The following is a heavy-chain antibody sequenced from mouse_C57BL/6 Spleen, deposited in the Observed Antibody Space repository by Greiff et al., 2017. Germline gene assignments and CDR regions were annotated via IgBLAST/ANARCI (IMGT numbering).Heavy chain of an antibody. CDR3: ARSNWDVYFDY. D-gene: IGHD4-1*01. V-gene: IGHV1-66*01. CDR2: IYPGSGNT. CDR1: GYSFTSYY. J-gene: IGHJ2*01. Sequence: QVQLQQSGPELVKPGASVKISCKASGYSFTSYYIHWVKQRPGQGLEWLGWIYPGSGNTKYNEKFKGKATLTADTSASTAYMQLSSLKSEDSAVYYCARSNWDVYFDYWGQGTTLTVSS.